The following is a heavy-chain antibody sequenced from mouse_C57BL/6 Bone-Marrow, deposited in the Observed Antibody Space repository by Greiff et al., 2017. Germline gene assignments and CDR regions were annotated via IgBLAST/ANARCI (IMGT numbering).Heavy chain of an antibody. CDR2: IYPGDGDT. CDR3: AFYGSSYVGFAY. Sequence: VKLMESGPELVKPGASVKISCKASGYAFSSSWMNWVKQRPGKGLEWIGRIYPGDGDTNYNGKFKGKATLTADKSSSTAYMQLSSLTSEDSAVYFCAFYGSSYVGFAYWGQGTLVTVSA. J-gene: IGHJ3*01. CDR1: GYAFSSSW. D-gene: IGHD1-1*01. V-gene: IGHV1-82*01.